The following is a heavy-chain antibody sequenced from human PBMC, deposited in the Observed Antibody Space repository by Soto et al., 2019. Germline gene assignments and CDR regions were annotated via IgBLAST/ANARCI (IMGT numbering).Heavy chain of an antibody. Sequence: ASVKVSCKASGYTFSSYGISWVRQAPGQGLEWMGWISAYNGNTNYAQNLQGRVTLTTDTSTSTAYMELRSLRSDDTAVYYCARGPSRYNYGPYYSDYWGQGTLVTVSS. CDR3: ARGPSRYNYGPYYSDY. CDR2: ISAYNGNT. CDR1: GYTFSSYG. V-gene: IGHV1-18*01. D-gene: IGHD5-18*01. J-gene: IGHJ4*02.